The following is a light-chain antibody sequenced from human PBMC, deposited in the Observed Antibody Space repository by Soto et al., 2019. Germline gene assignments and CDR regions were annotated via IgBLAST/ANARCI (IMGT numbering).Light chain of an antibody. Sequence: QSALTQPASVSGSPGQSITISCAGTRSDIGGCNFVSWFQQLPGNAPKLLIYEVINRPSGVSNRFSGSKSGNTASLTISGLMPNDDADYYYSCYTSSRSTPYVFGTGTKLTVL. V-gene: IGLV2-14*01. J-gene: IGLJ1*01. CDR3: SCYTSSRSTPYV. CDR1: RSDIGGCNF. CDR2: EVI.